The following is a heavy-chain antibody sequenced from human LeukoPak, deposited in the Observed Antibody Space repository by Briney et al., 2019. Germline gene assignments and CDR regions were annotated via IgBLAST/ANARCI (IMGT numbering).Heavy chain of an antibody. D-gene: IGHD3-10*01. V-gene: IGHV3-30*04. J-gene: IGHJ4*02. CDR3: AKVRLLWFGEPIDY. Sequence: GGSLRLSRAASGFTFSSYEMNWVREAPGTGLEWVAVISYDDTNKYYVDSVKGRFTISRDNSKNTLYLQMNSLRAEDTAVYYCAKVRLLWFGEPIDYWGQGTLVTVSS. CDR1: GFTFSSYE. CDR2: ISYDDTNK.